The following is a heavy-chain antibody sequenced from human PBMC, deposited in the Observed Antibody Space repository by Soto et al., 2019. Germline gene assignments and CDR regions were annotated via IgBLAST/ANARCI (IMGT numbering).Heavy chain of an antibody. Sequence: EVQLVESGGGLVQPGGSLRLSCAASGFTFSSYSMNWVRQAPGKGLEWASYISSSSSTIYYADSVKGRFTISRDNAKNSLYLQMNSLRDEDTAVYYCARDAGYCSGGSCYGASDWFDPWGQGTLVTVSS. V-gene: IGHV3-48*02. CDR3: ARDAGYCSGGSCYGASDWFDP. CDR1: GFTFSSYS. CDR2: ISSSSSTI. J-gene: IGHJ5*02. D-gene: IGHD2-15*01.